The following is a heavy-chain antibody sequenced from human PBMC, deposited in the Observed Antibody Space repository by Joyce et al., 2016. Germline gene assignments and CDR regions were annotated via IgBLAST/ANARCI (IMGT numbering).Heavy chain of an antibody. CDR3: ARRPKFGNSFDY. D-gene: IGHD3-10*02. V-gene: IGHV4-34*02. CDR1: GGSFTTYY. Sequence: QVQLQQWGAGLLKPSETLSLTCGVSGGSFTTYYWTWIRQSPGKGLEWIGEVRHTGSTNYSPSLKSRVTISVDTSKNHFSLKLSSVTAADTAVYYCARRPKFGNSFDYWGQGTLVTVSS. CDR2: VRHTGST. J-gene: IGHJ4*02.